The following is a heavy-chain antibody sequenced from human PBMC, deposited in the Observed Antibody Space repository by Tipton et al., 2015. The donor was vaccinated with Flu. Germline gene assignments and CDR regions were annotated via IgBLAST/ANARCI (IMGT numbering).Heavy chain of an antibody. CDR1: GFTVNSNY. J-gene: IGHJ5*02. V-gene: IGHV3-53*01. CDR2: IYSDGRA. CDR3: TRGQGANP. Sequence: QLVQSGGDLIQPGGSLRLSCAASGFTVNSNYMSWVRQAPGKGLEWVSVIYSDGRAYYVDSVKGRFTVSRDDSKNMLSLQMDSLRAEDTAVYYCTRGQGANPWCPGTLVTVSS.